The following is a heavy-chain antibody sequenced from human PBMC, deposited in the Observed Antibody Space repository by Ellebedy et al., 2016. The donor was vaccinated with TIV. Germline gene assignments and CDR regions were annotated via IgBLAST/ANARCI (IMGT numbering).Heavy chain of an antibody. D-gene: IGHD3-16*01. CDR2: ITESGGNT. CDR1: GLTFSSHA. CDR3: AREWGRSAATFDY. Sequence: GESLKISCAASGLTFSSHAMSWVRQAPGKGLEWVSSITESGGNTYYADSVKGRFTISRDNSKNTLYLQMNSLRAEDTAVYYCAREWGRSAATFDYWGQGTLVTVSS. V-gene: IGHV3-23*01. J-gene: IGHJ4*02.